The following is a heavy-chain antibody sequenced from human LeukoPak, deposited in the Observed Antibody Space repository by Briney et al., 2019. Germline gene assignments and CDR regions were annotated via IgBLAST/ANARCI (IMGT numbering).Heavy chain of an antibody. CDR2: VNSGGST. CDR3: TRTYGDYDYYYGLDV. Sequence: GGSLRLSCAVSGFFVSDHYMAWARQAPGKGLEWVSVVNSGGSTSYADSVKGRFTISRDNSKNTLFLQMNNLIAEDTALYYCTRTYGDYDYYYGLDVWGQGTTVTVS. V-gene: IGHV3-66*01. D-gene: IGHD4-17*01. J-gene: IGHJ6*02. CDR1: GFFVSDHY.